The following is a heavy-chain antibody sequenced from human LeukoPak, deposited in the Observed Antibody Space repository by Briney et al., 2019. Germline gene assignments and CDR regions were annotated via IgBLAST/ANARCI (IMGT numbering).Heavy chain of an antibody. Sequence: HPGGSLRLSCAASGFTVSSNYMSWVRQAPGKGLEWVSVIYSGGSTYYADSVKGRFTISRDNSKNTLYLQMNSLRAEDTAVYYCAREGYSSSQPGYWGQGTLVTVSS. CDR3: AREGYSSSQPGY. CDR1: GFTVSSNY. CDR2: IYSGGST. J-gene: IGHJ4*02. V-gene: IGHV3-66*01. D-gene: IGHD6-13*01.